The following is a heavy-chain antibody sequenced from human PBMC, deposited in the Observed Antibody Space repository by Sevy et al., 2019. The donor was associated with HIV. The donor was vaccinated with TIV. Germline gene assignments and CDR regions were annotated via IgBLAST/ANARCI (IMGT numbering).Heavy chain of an antibody. CDR3: AKDPGPGGYIYYGMDV. CDR1: GFTFSSHG. CDR2: ISYDGSNK. Sequence: GGSLRLSCAASGFTFSSHGMHWVRQAPGKGLEWVAVISYDGSNKYYADSVKGQFTISRGNSKSTLYLQMNSLRAEDTAVYYCAKDPGPGGYIYYGMDVWGQGTTVTVSS. J-gene: IGHJ6*02. D-gene: IGHD3-16*01. V-gene: IGHV3-30*18.